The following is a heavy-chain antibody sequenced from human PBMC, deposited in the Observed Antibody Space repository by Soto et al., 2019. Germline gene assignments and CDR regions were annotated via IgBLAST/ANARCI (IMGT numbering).Heavy chain of an antibody. CDR1: GYSFTSYW. Sequence: PGESLKISCNGSGYSFTSYWIGWVLQMPGKGLEWMGIIYPSDSDTRYSPSFQGQVTITADESTTTAYMELSGLRSEDTAVYYCARDKDRLQLGGNYHYIMDVWGQGTTVTVSS. V-gene: IGHV5-51*01. D-gene: IGHD4-4*01. CDR3: ARDKDRLQLGGNYHYIMDV. J-gene: IGHJ6*02. CDR2: IYPSDSDT.